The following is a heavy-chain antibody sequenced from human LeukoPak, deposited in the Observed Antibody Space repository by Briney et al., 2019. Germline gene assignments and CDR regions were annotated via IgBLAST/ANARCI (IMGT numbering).Heavy chain of an antibody. V-gene: IGHV3-23*01. CDR1: GFTFSDYG. D-gene: IGHD3-10*01. CDR2: ISGRGGGS. CDR3: AKDLHYGSADY. Sequence: PGGSLRLSCAASGFTFSDYGMSWVRQAPGKGLELVSTISGRGGGSFFADSVKGRFTISRDNAKNTLYLQMNSLRAEDTAVYYCAKDLHYGSADYWGQGTLVTVSS. J-gene: IGHJ4*02.